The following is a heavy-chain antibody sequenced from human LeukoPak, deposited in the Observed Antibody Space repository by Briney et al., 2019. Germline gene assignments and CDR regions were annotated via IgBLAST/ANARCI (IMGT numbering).Heavy chain of an antibody. D-gene: IGHD2-2*01. Sequence: GASVTVSCKASGYAFTDYFLHWVRQAPGQGLEWMGIIHPSGGSTTYAQKFQGRVTLTRDTSTSTVCMDLSSLGSEDTAVYYCARGGSRSPSPGDYWGQGTLVTVSS. CDR1: GYAFTDYF. CDR2: IHPSGGST. J-gene: IGHJ4*02. CDR3: ARGGSRSPSPGDY. V-gene: IGHV1-46*01.